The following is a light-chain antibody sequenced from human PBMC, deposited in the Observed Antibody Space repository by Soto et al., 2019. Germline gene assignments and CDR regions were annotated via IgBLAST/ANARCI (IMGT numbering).Light chain of an antibody. CDR2: YDN. Sequence: SYELTQPPSVSVAPGKTARITCGGNNIGSKSVHWYQQKPGQAPVLVIYYDNDRPSGIPERFSGSNSGNTAILTISRVEAGDEADYYCQVWDSSSDHVVFGGGTKVTVL. CDR3: QVWDSSSDHVV. CDR1: NIGSKS. V-gene: IGLV3-21*04. J-gene: IGLJ2*01.